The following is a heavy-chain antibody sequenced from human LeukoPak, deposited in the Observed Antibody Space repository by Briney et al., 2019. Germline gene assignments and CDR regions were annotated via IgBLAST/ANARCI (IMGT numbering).Heavy chain of an antibody. CDR3: ARGGYYNILTGFRGRILGFDS. D-gene: IGHD3-9*01. J-gene: IGHJ4*02. Sequence: GGTLRLSCAASGFTFSSYGMNWVRQAPGKGLEWVSSISGSGDSTDYADPVKGRFTISRDNSKNTLYLQMNSLRPEDTAVYYCARGGYYNILTGFRGRILGFDSWGQGTLVTVSS. V-gene: IGHV3-23*01. CDR1: GFTFSSYG. CDR2: ISGSGDST.